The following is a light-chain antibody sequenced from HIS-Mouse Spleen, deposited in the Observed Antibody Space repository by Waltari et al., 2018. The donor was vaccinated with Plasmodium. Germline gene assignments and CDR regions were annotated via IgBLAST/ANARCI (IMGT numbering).Light chain of an antibody. V-gene: IGKV1-13*02. CDR1: QGISSA. CDR2: DAS. Sequence: AIQLTQSPSSLSASVGDRVTIPSRASQGISSALAWYQQKPGKAPKLLIYDASSLESGVPSRFSGSGSGTDFTLTISSLQPEDFATYYCQQFNSYPQGTFGQGTRLEIK. CDR3: QQFNSYPQGT. J-gene: IGKJ5*01.